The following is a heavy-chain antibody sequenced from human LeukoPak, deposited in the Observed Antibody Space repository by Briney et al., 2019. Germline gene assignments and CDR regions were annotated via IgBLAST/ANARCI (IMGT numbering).Heavy chain of an antibody. J-gene: IGHJ1*01. CDR2: TPYDGSNK. Sequence: GGSLRLSCAASRFTFSSYGMHWVRQAPGKGLEWVAFTPYDGSNKYYADSVRGRFTISRDNFENTLSLQMNSLRAEDTAVYYCAKDQHPYCSSTSCPHQYFQHWGQGTLVTVSS. D-gene: IGHD2-2*01. CDR3: AKDQHPYCSSTSCPHQYFQH. CDR1: RFTFSSYG. V-gene: IGHV3-30*02.